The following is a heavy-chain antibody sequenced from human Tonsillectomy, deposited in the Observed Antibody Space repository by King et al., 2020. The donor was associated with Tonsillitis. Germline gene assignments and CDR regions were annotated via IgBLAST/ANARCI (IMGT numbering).Heavy chain of an antibody. CDR2: LNPNSGGT. Sequence: QLVQSGAEVKKPGASVNVSCKASGYTFTGYYIHWVRQAPVQGLEWMGWLNPNSGGTNCAQKLQGRVTMTRDTSNITADMELSSLRSYDTAVYYCVGAPDYWGRGTLVTVSS. CDR3: VGAPDY. J-gene: IGHJ4*02. CDR1: GYTFTGYY. V-gene: IGHV1-2*02.